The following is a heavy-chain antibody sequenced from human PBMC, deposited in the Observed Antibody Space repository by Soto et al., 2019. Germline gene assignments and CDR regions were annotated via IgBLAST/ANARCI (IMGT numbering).Heavy chain of an antibody. CDR3: TRLPTPYYYGSGRDYYYYGMDV. J-gene: IGHJ6*02. D-gene: IGHD3-10*01. Sequence: GGSLRLSCAASGFTFSGSAMHWVRQASGKGLEWVGRVRSKANSYATAYAASVKGRFTISRDDSKNKEYLQMNSLKTEDTAVYYCTRLPTPYYYGSGRDYYYYGMDVWGQGTTVTVSS. CDR1: GFTFSGSA. CDR2: VRSKANSYAT. V-gene: IGHV3-73*01.